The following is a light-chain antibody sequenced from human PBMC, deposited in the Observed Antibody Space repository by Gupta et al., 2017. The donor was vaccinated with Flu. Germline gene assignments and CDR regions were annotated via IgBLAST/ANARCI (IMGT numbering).Light chain of an antibody. CDR1: HTTYTN. J-gene: IGKJ4*01. CDR3: QQYSSWPLT. V-gene: IGKV3-15*01. CDR2: AAT. Sequence: GDTIRLSCRASHTTYTNPAWHQQKPRQSPRLLICAATTRAAGIPARVSGSASTTFIPLTSSSLHSDDLALYYRQQYSSWPLTFGGGTKVEIK.